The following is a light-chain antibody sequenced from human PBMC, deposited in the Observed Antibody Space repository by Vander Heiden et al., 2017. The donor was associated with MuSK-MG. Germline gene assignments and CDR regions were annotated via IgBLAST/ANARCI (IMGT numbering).Light chain of an antibody. CDR3: QQSDSKPYT. J-gene: IGKJ2*01. CDR2: AAS. V-gene: IGKV1-39*01. Sequence: DIQMTQSPSSLSASIGDRVTITCRAGQSISSFLNWYQQKPGEAPKLLIYAASTLESGDPSRFSGSGSGTDFTLTISSLQPEDIATYYCQQSDSKPYTFGQGTKLEIK. CDR1: QSISSF.